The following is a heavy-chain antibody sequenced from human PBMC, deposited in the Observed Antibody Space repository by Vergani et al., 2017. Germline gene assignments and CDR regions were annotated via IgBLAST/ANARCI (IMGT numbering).Heavy chain of an antibody. V-gene: IGHV3-48*03. CDR3: ARAMGQLVPGGQFDY. CDR2: ISSSGSTI. J-gene: IGHJ4*02. Sequence: EVQLVESGGGLVQPGGSLRLSCAAPGFTFSSYEMNWVRQAPGKGLEWVSYISSSGSTIYYADSVKGRFTISRDNAKNSLYLQMNSLRAEDTAVYYCARAMGQLVPGGQFDYWGQGTLVTVSS. D-gene: IGHD6-6*01. CDR1: GFTFSSYE.